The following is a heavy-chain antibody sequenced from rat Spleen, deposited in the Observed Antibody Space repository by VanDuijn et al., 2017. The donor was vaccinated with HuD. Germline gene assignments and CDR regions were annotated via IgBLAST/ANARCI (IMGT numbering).Heavy chain of an antibody. CDR2: ISYDGSST. Sequence: EVQLVESGGGLVQPGRSLELSCAVSGFTFRNYDMAWVRQAPTKGLEWVATISYDGSSTYYRDSVKGRFTISRDNAKSSLYLQMDSLRSEDTASYYCVRHGYTRYYFDYWGQGVMVTVSS. CDR1: GFTFRNYD. V-gene: IGHV5-29*01. CDR3: VRHGYTRYYFDY. D-gene: IGHD1-9*01. J-gene: IGHJ2*01.